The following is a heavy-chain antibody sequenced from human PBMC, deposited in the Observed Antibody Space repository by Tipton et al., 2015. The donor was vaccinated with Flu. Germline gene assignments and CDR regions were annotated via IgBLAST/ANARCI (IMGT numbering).Heavy chain of an antibody. CDR3: ARDRFSWRRGDFDL. CDR1: GFTFSSYE. J-gene: IGHJ2*01. D-gene: IGHD2/OR15-2a*01. Sequence: GSLRLSCAAFGFTFSSYEMNWVRQAPGKGLEWISYISTSGSNIYYADSVKGRFTVSRDNAKNSLYLQMSSLRAEDTAVYYCARDRFSWRRGDFDLWGRGTLVTVSS. V-gene: IGHV3-48*03. CDR2: ISTSGSNI.